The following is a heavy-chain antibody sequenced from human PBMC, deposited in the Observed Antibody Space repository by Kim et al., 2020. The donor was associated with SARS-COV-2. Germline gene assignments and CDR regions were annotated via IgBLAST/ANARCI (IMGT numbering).Heavy chain of an antibody. J-gene: IGHJ6*02. Sequence: GGSLRLSCAASGFTFSSYGMHWVRQAPGKGLEWVAVIWYDGSNKYYADSVKGRFTISRDNSKNTLYLQMNSLRAEDTAVYYCARDHTSRITMIVPPYYYYYGMDVWGQGTTVTVSS. CDR2: IWYDGSNK. CDR3: ARDHTSRITMIVPPYYYYYGMDV. CDR1: GFTFSSYG. D-gene: IGHD3-22*01. V-gene: IGHV3-33*01.